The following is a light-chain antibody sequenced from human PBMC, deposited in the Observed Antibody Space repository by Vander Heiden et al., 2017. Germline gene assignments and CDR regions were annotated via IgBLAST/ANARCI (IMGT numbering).Light chain of an antibody. CDR1: QSVLFSSTNENF. CDR3: QQYDSIPVT. J-gene: IGKJ2*01. CDR2: GAS. Sequence: DIVMTQSPDSLAVSLGERATINCKSSQSVLFSSTNENFLAWYQQKPGQPPKLLIYGASTRQSGVPDRFSGSGSGTDFTLTISSLRAEDVAVYYCQQYDSIPVTFGQGTKLEIK. V-gene: IGKV4-1*01.